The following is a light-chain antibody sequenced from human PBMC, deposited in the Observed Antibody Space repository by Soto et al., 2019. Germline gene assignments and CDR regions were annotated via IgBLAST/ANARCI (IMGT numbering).Light chain of an antibody. J-gene: IGKJ4*01. CDR2: AAS. Sequence: DIQMTQSPSSLSASVGDRVTVTCRASQGISSYLAWYQQKPGKVPKLLIYAASTLQPGVPSRFSGSGSGTDFTLTISSLQPEDVETYYCHQYDSAASLTFGGGAKVDIK. CDR3: HQYDSAASLT. CDR1: QGISSY. V-gene: IGKV1-27*01.